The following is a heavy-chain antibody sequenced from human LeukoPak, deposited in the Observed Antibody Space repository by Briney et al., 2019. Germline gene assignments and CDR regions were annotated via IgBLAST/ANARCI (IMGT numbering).Heavy chain of an antibody. V-gene: IGHV3-21*01. CDR1: GSTFSSYS. CDR3: ARPHYDSSGYYYTLDY. D-gene: IGHD3-22*01. J-gene: IGHJ4*02. CDR2: ISSSSSYI. Sequence: GGSLRLSCAASGSTFSSYSMNWVRQAPGKGLEWVSSISSSSSYIYYADSVKGRFTISRDNAKNSLYLQMNSLRAEDTAVYYCARPHYDSSGYYYTLDYWGQGTLVTVSS.